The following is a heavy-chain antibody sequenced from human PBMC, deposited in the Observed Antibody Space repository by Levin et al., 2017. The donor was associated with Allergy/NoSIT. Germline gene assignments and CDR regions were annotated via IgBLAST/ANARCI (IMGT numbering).Heavy chain of an antibody. CDR2: INPNSGGT. D-gene: IGHD3-3*01. J-gene: IGHJ6*02. CDR1: GYTFTGYY. CDR3: ARVRDMGVMSRYDFWSGYYHYYYYGMDV. V-gene: IGHV1-2*02. Sequence: ASVKVSCKASGYTFTGYYMHWVRQAPGQGLEWMGWINPNSGGTNYAQKFQGRVTMTRDTSISTAYMELSRLRSDDTAVYYCARVRDMGVMSRYDFWSGYYHYYYYGMDVWGQGTTVTVSS.